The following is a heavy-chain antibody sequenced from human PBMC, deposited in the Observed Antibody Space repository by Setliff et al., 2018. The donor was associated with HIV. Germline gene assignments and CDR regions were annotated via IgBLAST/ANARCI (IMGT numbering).Heavy chain of an antibody. CDR3: ASPGGDSSGWTRGFDY. D-gene: IGHD6-19*01. CDR2: IYYSGST. V-gene: IGHV4-39*01. Sequence: NPSETLSLTCTVSGGSISSSSYYWGWIRQPPGKGLEWIGSIYYSGSTYYNPSLKSRVTISVDTSKNQFSLKLSSVTAADTAVYYCASPGGDSSGWTRGFDYWGQGTLVTVSS. CDR1: GGSISSSSYY. J-gene: IGHJ4*02.